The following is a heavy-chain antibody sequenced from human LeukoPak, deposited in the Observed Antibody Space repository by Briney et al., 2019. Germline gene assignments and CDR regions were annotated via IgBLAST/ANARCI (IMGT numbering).Heavy chain of an antibody. J-gene: IGHJ4*02. Sequence: GGSLRLSCAASGFTFSSYAMSWVRQAPGKGLEWVSAISGSGGSTYYADSVEGRFTISRDNSKNTLYLQMNSLRAEDTAVYYCATRYGHDYGDSGIGYWGQGTLVTVSS. CDR2: ISGSGGST. CDR1: GFTFSSYA. CDR3: ATRYGHDYGDSGIGY. D-gene: IGHD4-17*01. V-gene: IGHV3-23*01.